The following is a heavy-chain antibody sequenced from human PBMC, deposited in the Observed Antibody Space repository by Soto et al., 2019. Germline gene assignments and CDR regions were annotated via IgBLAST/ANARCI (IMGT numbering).Heavy chain of an antibody. Sequence: EMQLVQSGGGLVQPGGSLRLSCAASGFTFSSYEMHWVRQAPGKGLEWISYISSSGTGTCYADSVRGRFTMSRDNTKNSVSLQMYSLRAEDTAIYYCVRDLHEPLAADALREANWGQGTQVTVSS. CDR2: ISSSGTGT. D-gene: IGHD4-17*01. V-gene: IGHV3-48*03. J-gene: IGHJ4*02. CDR1: GFTFSSYE. CDR3: VRDLHEPLAADALREAN.